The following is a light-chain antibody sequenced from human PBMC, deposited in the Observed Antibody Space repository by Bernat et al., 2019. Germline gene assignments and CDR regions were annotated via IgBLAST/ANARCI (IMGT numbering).Light chain of an antibody. Sequence: QSVLTQPPSASGTPGQRVTISCSGSSSNIGSNYLYWYQQLPGTAPKLLIYSNNQRPSGVPDRFSGSKSGTSASLAISGLRSEDEADYYCAAWDDSLSGHWVFGGGTKLTVL. CDR2: SNN. J-gene: IGLJ3*02. CDR3: AAWDDSLSGHWV. V-gene: IGLV1-47*02. CDR1: SSNIGSNY.